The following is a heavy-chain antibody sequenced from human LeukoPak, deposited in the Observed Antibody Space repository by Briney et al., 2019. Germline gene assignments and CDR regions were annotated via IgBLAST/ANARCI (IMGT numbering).Heavy chain of an antibody. J-gene: IGHJ4*02. Sequence: PGGSLRLSCAASGFTVSSNYMSWVRQAPGKGLEWVSAISGSGGSTYYADSVKGRFTISRDNSKNTLYLQMNSLRAEDTAVYYCAKERITMVRGRVPEDYWGQGTLVTVSS. D-gene: IGHD3-10*01. CDR2: ISGSGGST. CDR1: GFTVSSNY. CDR3: AKERITMVRGRVPEDY. V-gene: IGHV3-23*01.